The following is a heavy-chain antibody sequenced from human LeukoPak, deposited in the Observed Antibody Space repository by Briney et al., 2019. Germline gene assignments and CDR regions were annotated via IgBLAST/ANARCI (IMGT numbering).Heavy chain of an antibody. D-gene: IGHD3-10*01. J-gene: IGHJ6*02. Sequence: GASVKVSCKASGGTFSSYAISWVRQAPGQGLEWMGRIIPILGIANYAQKFQGRVTITADKSTSTAYMELSSLRSEDTAVYYCARHGRYDKLYYGMDVWGQGTTVTVSS. CDR3: ARHGRYDKLYYGMDV. CDR1: GGTFSSYA. CDR2: IIPILGIA. V-gene: IGHV1-69*04.